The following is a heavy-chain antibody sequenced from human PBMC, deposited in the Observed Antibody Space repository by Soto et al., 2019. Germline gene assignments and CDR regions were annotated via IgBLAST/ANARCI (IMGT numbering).Heavy chain of an antibody. D-gene: IGHD6-19*01. V-gene: IGHV4-59*08. Sequence: QAQLQESGPGLVKPSETLSLTCTVSGGSISSYYWSWIRQPRGNGLEWIGYIYYSGSTNYDPSLKSRVTITVDTSKNQFSLKLSTVTAADTAVYYCARHGQWLVTGYYYYGMDVWGQGTTVTVSS. CDR3: ARHGQWLVTGYYYYGMDV. CDR1: GGSISSYY. J-gene: IGHJ6*02. CDR2: IYYSGST.